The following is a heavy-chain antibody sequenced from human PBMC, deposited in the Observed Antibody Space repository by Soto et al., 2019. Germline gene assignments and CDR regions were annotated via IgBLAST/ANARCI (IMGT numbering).Heavy chain of an antibody. CDR3: ARDRYFDL. CDR2: IFYNGST. V-gene: IGHV4-31*03. J-gene: IGHJ2*01. Sequence: QVQLQESGPGLVKPSQTLSLTCTVSGDSISSGHYFWSWIRQLPGKGLEWIGNIFYNGSTYYNPSLKSRITISLDTSKSQFSLKVSSVTAADTAVYFCARDRYFDLWGRCTLVTVSS. CDR1: GDSISSGHYF.